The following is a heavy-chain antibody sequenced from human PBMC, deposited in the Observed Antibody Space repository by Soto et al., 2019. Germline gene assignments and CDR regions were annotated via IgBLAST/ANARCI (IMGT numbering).Heavy chain of an antibody. V-gene: IGHV4-59*01. CDR3: ARAWDICSSTSCCAPSYYYYGMDV. CDR2: IYYSRST. CDR1: GGSISSYY. D-gene: IGHD2-2*01. J-gene: IGHJ6*02. Sequence: QVQLQESGPGLVKPSETLSLTCTVSGGSISSYYWSWIRQPPGKGLEWIGYIYYSRSTNYNPSLKSRVTIAVDTSKNQFSLKLSSVTAADTAVYYCARAWDICSSTSCCAPSYYYYGMDVWGQGTTVTVSS.